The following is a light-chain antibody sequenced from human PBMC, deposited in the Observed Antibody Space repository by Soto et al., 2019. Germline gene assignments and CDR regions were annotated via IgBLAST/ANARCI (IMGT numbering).Light chain of an antibody. CDR1: QSISIS. Sequence: EIVMTQSPATLSVSAGERVTLSCRASQSISISLAWYQQKPGQAPSLLFYGASTRASGVPARFSGSGSCTDFTLTISSLQSEDCAVYDGHPYNGWPRTLGKGTKVEI. J-gene: IGKJ1*01. CDR2: GAS. V-gene: IGKV3-15*01. CDR3: HPYNGWPRT.